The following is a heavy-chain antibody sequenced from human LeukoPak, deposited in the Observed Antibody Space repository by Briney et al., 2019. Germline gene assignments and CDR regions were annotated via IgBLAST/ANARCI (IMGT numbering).Heavy chain of an antibody. CDR2: IYPGDSDT. J-gene: IGHJ4*02. V-gene: IGHV5-51*01. D-gene: IGHD6-13*01. CDR3: ARELAAAGLPFDY. CDR1: GYSFTSYW. Sequence: GESLKISCKGSGYSFTSYWIGWVRQMPGKGLEWMGIIYPGDSDTRYGPSFQGQVTISADKSISTAYLQWSSLKASDTAMYYCARELAAAGLPFDYWGQGTLVTVSS.